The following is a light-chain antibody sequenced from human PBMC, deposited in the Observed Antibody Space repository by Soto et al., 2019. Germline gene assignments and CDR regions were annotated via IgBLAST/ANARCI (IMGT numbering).Light chain of an antibody. J-gene: IGLJ1*01. CDR2: DVY. CDR1: SSDVGRYTY. CDR3: TSYTSTSTPYV. Sequence: SALTQPASVPGSPGQSITISCAGTSSDVGRYTYVSWYQQHPGKAPKLIIYDVYNRPSGVSNRFSGSKSGNTASLTISGLQAEDEADYYCTSYTSTSTPYVFGGGTKV. V-gene: IGLV2-14*01.